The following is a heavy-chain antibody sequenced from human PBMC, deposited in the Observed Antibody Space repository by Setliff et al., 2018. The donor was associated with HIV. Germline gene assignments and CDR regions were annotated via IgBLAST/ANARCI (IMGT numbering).Heavy chain of an antibody. D-gene: IGHD3-22*01. CDR3: ARDADTSSHYSYYDY. CDR1: GFDFSYFG. V-gene: IGHV3-33*01. Sequence: PGESLRLSCAASGFDFSYFGIDWVRQAPGKGLEWVAVVWHDGSREYYADSVKGRFTVSRDNSKNMAYLQMNSLRVEDTAVYYCARDADTSSHYSYYDYWGQGTLVTVSS. CDR2: VWHDGSRE. J-gene: IGHJ4*02.